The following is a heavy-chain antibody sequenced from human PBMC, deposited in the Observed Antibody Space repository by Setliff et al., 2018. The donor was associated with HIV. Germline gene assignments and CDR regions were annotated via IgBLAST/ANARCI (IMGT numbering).Heavy chain of an antibody. Sequence: PSETLSLTCAVYSGSLSGYYWNWIRQPPGKGLEWIGEINQSGRNNYNPSLKSRVIISIDTSKNQFSLKLSSVTAADTAVYYCARDQADVYNYLLSGAFDFWGQGAMVTVSS. J-gene: IGHJ3*01. CDR3: ARDQADVYNYLLSGAFDF. V-gene: IGHV4-34*01. CDR1: SGSLSGYY. CDR2: INQSGRN. D-gene: IGHD3-10*01.